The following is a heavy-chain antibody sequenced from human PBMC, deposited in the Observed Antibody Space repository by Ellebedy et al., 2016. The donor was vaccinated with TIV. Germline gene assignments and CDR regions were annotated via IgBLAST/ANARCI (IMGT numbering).Heavy chain of an antibody. Sequence: GESLKISCKGSGYSFTSYWIGWVRQMPGKGLEWMGIIYPGDSDTRYSPSFQGQVTISADKSISTAYLQWSSLKASDTAMYYCARTLGDFWSGYSPQLDPWGQGTLVTVSS. CDR2: IYPGDSDT. V-gene: IGHV5-51*01. CDR3: ARTLGDFWSGYSPQLDP. D-gene: IGHD3-3*01. CDR1: GYSFTSYW. J-gene: IGHJ5*02.